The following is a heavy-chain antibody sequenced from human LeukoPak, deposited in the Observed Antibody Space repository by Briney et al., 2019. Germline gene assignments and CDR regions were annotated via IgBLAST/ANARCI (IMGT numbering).Heavy chain of an antibody. CDR1: GGSISSYY. CDR3: ARVNSHSGYGERPLDY. D-gene: IGHD5-12*01. CDR2: IYYSGST. V-gene: IGHV4-59*01. J-gene: IGHJ4*02. Sequence: SETLSLTCTVSGGSISSYYWSWIRQPPGKGLEWIGYIYYSGSTNYNPSLKSRVTISVDTSKNQFSLNLSSVTAADTAVYYCARVNSHSGYGERPLDYWGQGTLVTVSS.